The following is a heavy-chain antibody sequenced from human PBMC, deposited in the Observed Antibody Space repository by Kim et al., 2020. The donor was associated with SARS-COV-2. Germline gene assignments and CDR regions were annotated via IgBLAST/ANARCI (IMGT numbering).Heavy chain of an antibody. J-gene: IGHJ6*03. CDR2: IYYSGST. V-gene: IGHV4-39*01. D-gene: IGHD3-10*01. CDR3: ASAIWFRELEGRLDYYYYMDV. Sequence: SETLSLTCTVSGGSISSSSYYWGWIRQPPGKGLEWIGSIYYSGSTYYNPSLKSRVTISVDTSKNQFSLKLSSVTAADTAVYYCASAIWFRELEGRLDYYYYMDVWGKGTTVTVSS. CDR1: GGSISSSSYY.